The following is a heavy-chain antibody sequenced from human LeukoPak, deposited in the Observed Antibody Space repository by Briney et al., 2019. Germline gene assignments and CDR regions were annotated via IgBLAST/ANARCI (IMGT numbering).Heavy chain of an antibody. D-gene: IGHD6-13*01. CDR2: ISGSGDTA. CDR3: AKGSDSGWYYFDY. V-gene: IGHV3-23*01. CDR1: GFSFSSYA. J-gene: IGHJ4*02. Sequence: GGSLRLSCAASGFSFSSYAMTWVRQAPGKGLEWVSRISGSGDTAHYADSVKGRLTTSRDNSKNTLYLQMNSLRAEDTAVYYCAKGSDSGWYYFDYWGQGTLVTVSS.